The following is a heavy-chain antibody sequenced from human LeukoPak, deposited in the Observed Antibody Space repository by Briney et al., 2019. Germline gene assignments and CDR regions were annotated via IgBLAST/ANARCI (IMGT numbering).Heavy chain of an antibody. V-gene: IGHV3-48*03. J-gene: IGHJ6*03. Sequence: GGSLRLSCAASGFTFSSYEMNWVRQAPGKGLEWVSYISSSGSTIYYADSVKGRFTISRDNAKNSLYLQMNSLRAEDTAVYYCARGPEFFHYYMDVWGKGTTVTVSS. CDR2: ISSSGSTI. CDR1: GFTFSSYE. D-gene: IGHD1-14*01. CDR3: ARGPEFFHYYMDV.